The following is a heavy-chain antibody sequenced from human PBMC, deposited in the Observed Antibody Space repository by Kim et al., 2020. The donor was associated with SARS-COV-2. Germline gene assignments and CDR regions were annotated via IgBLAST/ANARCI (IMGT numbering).Heavy chain of an antibody. Sequence: GGSLRLSCTASGFTFGDYAMSWFRQAPGKGLEWVGFIRSKAYGGTTEYAASVKGRFTISRDDSKSIAYLQMNSLKTEDTAVYYCTRVSMIVVVTPDYWGQGTLVTVSS. J-gene: IGHJ4*02. CDR3: TRVSMIVVVTPDY. V-gene: IGHV3-49*03. CDR2: IRSKAYGGTT. D-gene: IGHD3-22*01. CDR1: GFTFGDYA.